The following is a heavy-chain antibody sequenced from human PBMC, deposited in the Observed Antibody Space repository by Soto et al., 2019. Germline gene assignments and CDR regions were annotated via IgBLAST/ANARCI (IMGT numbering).Heavy chain of an antibody. CDR2: IIPIFGTA. CDR3: ARDKDVLRYFDWPPGLGMDV. J-gene: IGHJ6*02. V-gene: IGHV1-69*13. CDR1: GGTSSSYA. Sequence: SVKVSCKASGGTSSSYAISWVRQAPGQGLEWMGGIIPIFGTANYAQKFQGRVTITADESTSTAYMELSSLRSEDTAVYYCARDKDVLRYFDWPPGLGMDVWGQGTTVTVSS. D-gene: IGHD3-9*01.